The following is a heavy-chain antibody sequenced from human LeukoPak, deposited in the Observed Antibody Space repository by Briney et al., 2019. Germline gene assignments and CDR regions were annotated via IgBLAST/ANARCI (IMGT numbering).Heavy chain of an antibody. D-gene: IGHD3-22*01. J-gene: IGHJ3*02. CDR2: INPNSGGT. CDR1: GYTFTGYY. CDR3: ARDYYDSSGFGAFDI. V-gene: IGHV1-2*02. Sequence: ASVKVSCKASGYTFTGYYIHWVRQAPGQGLEWMGWINPNSGGTNYAQKFQGRVTMTRDTSISTAYMELSRLRSDDTAVYYCARDYYDSSGFGAFDIWGQGTMVTVSS.